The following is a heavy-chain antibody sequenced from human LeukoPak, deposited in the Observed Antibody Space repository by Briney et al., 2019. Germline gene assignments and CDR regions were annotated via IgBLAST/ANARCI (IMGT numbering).Heavy chain of an antibody. V-gene: IGHV4-39*07. D-gene: IGHD1-26*01. CDR1: GGSISSSIYY. Sequence: SETLSLTCTVSGGSISSSIYYWGWIRQPPGKGLEWIGNTIYYSGSTYYNPSLKRRVTISVDTSKNQFSLKLSSVTAADTAVYYCARDRDGSYENWGQGTLVTVSS. CDR2: TIYYSGST. J-gene: IGHJ4*02. CDR3: ARDRDGSYEN.